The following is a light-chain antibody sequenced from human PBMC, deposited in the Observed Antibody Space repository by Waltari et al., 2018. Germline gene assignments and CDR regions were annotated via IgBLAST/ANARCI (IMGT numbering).Light chain of an antibody. CDR1: NSAVGGYNY. J-gene: IGLJ3*02. CDR3: CSYAGRYTWV. Sequence: QSALTQTRSVSGSPGQSVTIPCTGTNSAVGGYNYVSRYQQHADKAPKLMIYDVSNRPSGVPDRFSGSKSGNTASLTISGLQAEDEADYYCCSYAGRYTWVFGGGTKLTVL. V-gene: IGLV2-11*01. CDR2: DVS.